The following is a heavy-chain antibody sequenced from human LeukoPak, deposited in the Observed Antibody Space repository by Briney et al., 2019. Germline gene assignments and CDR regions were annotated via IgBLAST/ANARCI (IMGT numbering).Heavy chain of an antibody. Sequence: GRSLRLSCAASGFTFSSYAMHWVRQAPGKGLEWMAVISYDGSNKYYADSVKGRFTISRDNSKNTLYLQMNSLRAEDTAVYYCAREGSSLTNYYGMDVWGQGTTVTVSS. CDR2: ISYDGSNK. CDR1: GFTFSSYA. CDR3: AREGSSLTNYYGMDV. D-gene: IGHD1-26*01. J-gene: IGHJ6*02. V-gene: IGHV3-30*04.